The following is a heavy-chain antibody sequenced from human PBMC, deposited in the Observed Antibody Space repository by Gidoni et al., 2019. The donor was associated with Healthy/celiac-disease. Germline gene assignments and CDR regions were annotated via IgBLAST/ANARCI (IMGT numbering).Heavy chain of an antibody. CDR2: IYYSGST. V-gene: IGHV4-39*01. D-gene: IGHD1-7*01. CDR3: ARQGAGYNWNYEAIDY. J-gene: IGHJ4*02. CDR1: GGSISSSSYY. Sequence: QLQLQESGPGLVKPSETLSLTCTVSGGSISSSSYYWGWIRQPPGKGLEWIGSIYYSGSTYYNPSRKSRVTISVDTSKNQFSLKLSSVTAADTAVYYCARQGAGYNWNYEAIDYWGQGTLVTVSS.